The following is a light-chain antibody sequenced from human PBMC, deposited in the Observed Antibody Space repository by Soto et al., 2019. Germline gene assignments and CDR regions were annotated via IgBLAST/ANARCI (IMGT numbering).Light chain of an antibody. Sequence: QSVLTQSPSASGTPGQRVTISCSGSNSNIGSKYVYWYQQLPGTAPKLLLYRNNQRPSGVPDRFSGSKSGTSASLAISGLRSEDEAHYYCAGWDNSLVRGPAFGGGTKLTVL. CDR3: AGWDNSLVRGPA. J-gene: IGLJ2*01. V-gene: IGLV1-47*01. CDR1: NSNIGSKY. CDR2: RNN.